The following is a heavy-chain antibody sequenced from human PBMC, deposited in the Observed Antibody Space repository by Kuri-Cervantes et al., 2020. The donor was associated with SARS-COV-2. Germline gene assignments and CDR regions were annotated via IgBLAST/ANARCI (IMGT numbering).Heavy chain of an antibody. D-gene: IGHD3-3*01. V-gene: IGHV3-21*01. Sequence: GESLKISCAASGFTFSSYSMNWVRQAPGKGLEWVSSISSSSSYIYYADSVKGRFTISRDNAKNPLYLQMNSLRAEDTAVYYCARDHYRAPHYDFWSGYDYYYYYYMDVWGKGTTVTVSS. J-gene: IGHJ6*03. CDR1: GFTFSSYS. CDR2: ISSSSSYI. CDR3: ARDHYRAPHYDFWSGYDYYYYYYMDV.